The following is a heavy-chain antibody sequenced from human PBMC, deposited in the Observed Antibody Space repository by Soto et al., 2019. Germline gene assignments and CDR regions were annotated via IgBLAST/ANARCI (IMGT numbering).Heavy chain of an antibody. D-gene: IGHD2-15*01. V-gene: IGHV5-10-1*01. CDR1: GYSFTSYW. Sequence: GESLKISCKGSGYSFTSYWLSWVRQMPGKGLEWMVRIDPSDSYTNYSPSFQGHVTISADKAISTAYLQWSSLKASDTAMYYCPRGGIVVVVAASRFGGYYYYGMDVWGQGTTVTVSS. J-gene: IGHJ6*02. CDR3: PRGGIVVVVAASRFGGYYYYGMDV. CDR2: IDPSDSYT.